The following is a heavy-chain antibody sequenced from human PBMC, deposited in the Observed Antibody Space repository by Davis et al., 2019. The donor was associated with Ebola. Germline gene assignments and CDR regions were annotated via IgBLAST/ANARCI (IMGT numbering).Heavy chain of an antibody. Sequence: GGSLRLSCAASGFTFSDYYMSWIRQAPGKGLEWVSYISSSGSTIYYADSVKGRFTISRDNAKNSLYLQMNSLRAEDTAVYYCASLIEVDTAMVAFDYWGQGALVTVSS. D-gene: IGHD5-18*01. V-gene: IGHV3-11*04. CDR1: GFTFSDYY. CDR3: ASLIEVDTAMVAFDY. J-gene: IGHJ4*02. CDR2: ISSSGSTI.